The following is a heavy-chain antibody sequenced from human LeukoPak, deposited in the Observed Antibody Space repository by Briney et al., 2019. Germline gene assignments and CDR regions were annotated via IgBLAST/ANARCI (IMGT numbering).Heavy chain of an antibody. Sequence: SETLSLTCTVSGGSISSGSYYWSWIRQPAGKGLEWIGRIYTSGSTNYNPSLKSRVTISVDTSKNQFSLKLSSVTAADTAVYYCAKYPSRDAKDYGDYADYWGQGTLVTVSS. V-gene: IGHV4-61*02. CDR2: IYTSGST. D-gene: IGHD4-17*01. CDR1: GGSISSGSYY. CDR3: AKYPSRDAKDYGDYADY. J-gene: IGHJ4*02.